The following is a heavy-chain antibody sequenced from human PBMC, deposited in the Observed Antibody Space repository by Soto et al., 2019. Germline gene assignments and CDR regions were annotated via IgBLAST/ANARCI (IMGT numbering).Heavy chain of an antibody. D-gene: IGHD3-16*01. CDR1: GGTFSSYA. Sequence: ASVKVSCKASGGTFSSYAISWVRQAPGQGLEWMGWIIPIFGTANYAQKFQGRVTITADESTSTAYMELSSLRAEDTAVYYCARDLPPPVQPRARTGGYYYGMDVWGQGTTVTVSS. V-gene: IGHV1-69*13. J-gene: IGHJ6*02. CDR3: ARDLPPPVQPRARTGGYYYGMDV. CDR2: IIPIFGTA.